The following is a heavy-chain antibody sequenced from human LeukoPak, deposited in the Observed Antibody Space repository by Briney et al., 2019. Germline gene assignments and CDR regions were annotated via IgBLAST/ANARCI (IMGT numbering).Heavy chain of an antibody. V-gene: IGHV3-7*01. D-gene: IGHD5-24*01. CDR1: GFTFGYLW. Sequence: GGSLRLSCAASGFTFGYLWMSWVRQAPGRGLQWVATMKGDGSHIYYVDSVKGRFTISRDNAKNSLYLQMNSLRAEDTAVYYCARARDGYPIGYFDYWGQGTLVTVSS. J-gene: IGHJ4*02. CDR2: MKGDGSHI. CDR3: ARARDGYPIGYFDY.